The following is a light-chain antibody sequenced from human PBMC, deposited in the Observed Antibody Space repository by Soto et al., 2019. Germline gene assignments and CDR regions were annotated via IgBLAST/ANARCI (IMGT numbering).Light chain of an antibody. CDR3: CSYEGSIVV. J-gene: IGLJ2*01. V-gene: IGLV2-23*01. Sequence: QSVLTQPASVSGSPGQSITISCTGTSSDVGSYNLVSWYQQHPGKAPKLMIYEGSKRPSGVSNRFSGSKSGNTASLTISGLQAEDEADYYCCSYEGSIVVFGGGTKLTVL. CDR1: SSDVGSYNL. CDR2: EGS.